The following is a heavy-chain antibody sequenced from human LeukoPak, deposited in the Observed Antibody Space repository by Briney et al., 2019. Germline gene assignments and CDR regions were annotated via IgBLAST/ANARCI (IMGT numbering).Heavy chain of an antibody. Sequence: SETLSLTCTVSGGSISSYYWSWVRQPPGMGLEWIGSIHYSGSTSYNPSLKSRVTISVDTSKNQFSLKLSSVTAADTAMYYCARRVYSNSWSSYFDYWGQGTLVTVSS. CDR1: GGSISSYY. V-gene: IGHV4-59*01. CDR3: ARRVYSNSWSSYFDY. CDR2: IHYSGST. D-gene: IGHD6-13*01. J-gene: IGHJ4*02.